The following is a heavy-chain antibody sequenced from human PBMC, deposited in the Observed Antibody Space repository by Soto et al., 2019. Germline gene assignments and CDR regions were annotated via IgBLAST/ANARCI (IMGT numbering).Heavy chain of an antibody. Sequence: QVQLVQSGAEVKKPGASVKVSCKASGYTFTNYGFTWVRQAPGQGLEWMGWISAYNGNTNYAQKPQGRVTMHXXTXTXKAYMELRSLTSDDTAVYYCARDLYYYGSGTYSGGYWGQGTLVTVSS. CDR2: ISAYNGNT. D-gene: IGHD3-10*01. CDR1: GYTFTNYG. V-gene: IGHV1-18*01. J-gene: IGHJ4*02. CDR3: ARDLYYYGSGTYSGGY.